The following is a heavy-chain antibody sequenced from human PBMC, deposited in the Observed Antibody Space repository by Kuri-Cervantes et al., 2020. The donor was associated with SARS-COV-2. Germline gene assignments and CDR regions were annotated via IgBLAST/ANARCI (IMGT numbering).Heavy chain of an antibody. CDR3: GPFSRYAYDFDK. CDR2: ISGNSVWI. J-gene: IGHJ4*02. CDR1: GFAFSSHS. D-gene: IGHD3-9*01. Sequence: GVLKISCAASGFAFSSHSMTWLRQAPGRELEWVSAISGNSVWIYYADSVKGRFTISRDNSKNIVYLQMNSLGADDTAVYYCGPFSRYAYDFDKWGQGILVTVSS. V-gene: IGHV3-23*01.